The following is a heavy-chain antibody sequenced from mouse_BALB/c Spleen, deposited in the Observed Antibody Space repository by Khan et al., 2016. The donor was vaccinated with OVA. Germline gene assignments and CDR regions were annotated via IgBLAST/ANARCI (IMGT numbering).Heavy chain of an antibody. CDR1: GFSLTSYG. Sequence: VKLQESGPGLVAPSQSLSITCTVSGFSLTSYGVHWVRQPPGKGLEWLGVIWAGGSTNYNSALMSRLSISRDNSKSQVFLKMNSLHTDDTAMYYCDIGDGYYEYAMDYWGQGTSVTVSS. CDR3: DIGDGYYEYAMDY. V-gene: IGHV2-9*02. J-gene: IGHJ4*01. D-gene: IGHD2-3*01. CDR2: IWAGGST.